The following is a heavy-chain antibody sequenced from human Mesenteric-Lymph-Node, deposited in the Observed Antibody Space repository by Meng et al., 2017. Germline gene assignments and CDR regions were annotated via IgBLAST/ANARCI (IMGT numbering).Heavy chain of an antibody. V-gene: IGHV4-34*01. CDR1: GGSFRGYY. Sequence: LPQWGAGLVNPLETLSLTCAVYGGSFRGYYWSWIRQPPGKGLEWIGEINHSGSTNYNPSLKSRVTISVDTSKNQFSLKLSSVTAADTAVYYCARRPTIFDYWGQGTLVTVSS. D-gene: IGHD4/OR15-4a*01. CDR2: INHSGST. CDR3: ARRPTIFDY. J-gene: IGHJ4*02.